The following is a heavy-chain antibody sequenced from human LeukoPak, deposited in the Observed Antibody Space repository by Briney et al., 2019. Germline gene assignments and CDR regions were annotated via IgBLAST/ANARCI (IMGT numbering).Heavy chain of an antibody. J-gene: IGHJ4*02. CDR1: GVSISSSTYY. CDR3: GSTYSSSLYFDY. Sequence: SETLSLTCTVSGVSISSSTYYWGWVRQPPGKGLEWIGSMYYNGSTYYNPSLKSRVNVSVDTSKNQFSLKLNSLTAADTAVYYCGSTYSSSLYFDYWGQGTLVTVSS. D-gene: IGHD6-13*01. CDR2: MYYNGST. V-gene: IGHV4-39*01.